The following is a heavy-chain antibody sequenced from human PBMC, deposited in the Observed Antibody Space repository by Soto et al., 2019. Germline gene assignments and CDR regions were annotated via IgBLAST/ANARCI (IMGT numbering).Heavy chain of an antibody. CDR3: ARHFXXXXXXFDX. CDR1: GGSXSXSXXY. J-gene: IGHJ4*01. V-gene: IGHV4-39*01. Sequence: SETLXXTCXVSGGSXSXSXXYXXXXXQPXGKGLECVWXXYYSGSNSXNPSLKIRVTISVDTSKNQFSLKLNFVTAADTAVXYXARHFXXXXXXFDXWGXXTLVTVSS. CDR2: XYYSGSN.